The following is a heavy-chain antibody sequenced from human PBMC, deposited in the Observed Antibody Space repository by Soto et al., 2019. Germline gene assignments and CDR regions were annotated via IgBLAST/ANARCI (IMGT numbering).Heavy chain of an antibody. J-gene: IGHJ3*02. CDR2: IIPILGIA. CDR1: GGTFSSYT. D-gene: IGHD6-13*01. CDR3: ASHIAAAGTFVYAFDI. V-gene: IGHV1-69*02. Sequence: QVQLVQSGAEVKKPGSSVKVSCKASGGTFSSYTISWVRQAPGQGLEWMGRIIPILGIANYAQKFQGRVTITADKSTSTAYMELSSLRSEDTAVYYCASHIAAAGTFVYAFDILGQGTMVTVSS.